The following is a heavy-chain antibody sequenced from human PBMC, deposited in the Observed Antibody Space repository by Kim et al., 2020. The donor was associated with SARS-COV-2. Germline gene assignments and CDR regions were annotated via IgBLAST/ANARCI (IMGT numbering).Heavy chain of an antibody. D-gene: IGHD3-9*01. CDR3: AKPGFSGDWYRNFDY. CDR2: ISPSGDDT. CDR1: GFTFTDYG. J-gene: IGHJ4*01. V-gene: IGHV3-23*01. Sequence: GGSLRLSCVASGFTFTDYGMNWVRWAPEKGLEWVAAISPSGDDTNYSNSVKGRFTISRENPWNTLYLQINTLRVEDTAIYFCAKPGFSGDWYRNFDYWG.